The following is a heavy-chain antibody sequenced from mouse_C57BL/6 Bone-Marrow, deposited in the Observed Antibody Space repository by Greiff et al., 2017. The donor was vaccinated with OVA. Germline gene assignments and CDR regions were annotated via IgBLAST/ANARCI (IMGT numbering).Heavy chain of an antibody. CDR3: VRPYYSNGPYYAMDY. CDR2: IRSKSNNYAT. D-gene: IGHD2-5*01. J-gene: IGHJ4*01. V-gene: IGHV10-1*01. CDR1: GFSFNTYA. Sequence: EVQGVESGGGLVQPKGSLKLSCAASGFSFNTYAMNWVRQAPGKGLEWVARIRSKSNNYATYYADSVKDRFTISRDDSESMLYLQMNNLKTEDTAMYYCVRPYYSNGPYYAMDYWGQGTSVTVSS.